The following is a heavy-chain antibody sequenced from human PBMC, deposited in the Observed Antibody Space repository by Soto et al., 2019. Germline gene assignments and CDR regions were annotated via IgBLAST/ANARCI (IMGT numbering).Heavy chain of an antibody. Sequence: QVQLVESGGGVFQPGRSLRLSCAASGFTFSSYGIHWVRQAPGKGLEWVAVISYDGSNKYFADSVKGRFTISRDNSQNTLYLQMNSLRAEDTAVYHCAKQVIPHTNGVDSWGQGTMVTVSS. J-gene: IGHJ3*02. CDR3: AKQVIPHTNGVDS. V-gene: IGHV3-30*18. CDR1: GFTFSSYG. CDR2: ISYDGSNK. D-gene: IGHD2-8*01.